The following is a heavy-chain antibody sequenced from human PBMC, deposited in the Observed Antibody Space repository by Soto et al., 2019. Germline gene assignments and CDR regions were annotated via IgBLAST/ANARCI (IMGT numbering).Heavy chain of an antibody. D-gene: IGHD6-6*01. CDR2: IYHSGGG. Sequence: PSETLSLTCSVSGVSVISGGHYWNWIRQFPGKGLEWIGYIYHSGGGYYNPSLKSRASMSVDASKNEFSLRLASVTAADTAVYYCASFPLMGSISSSPYFDYWGQGALVTVSS. V-gene: IGHV4-31*03. CDR1: GVSVISGGHY. J-gene: IGHJ4*02. CDR3: ASFPLMGSISSSPYFDY.